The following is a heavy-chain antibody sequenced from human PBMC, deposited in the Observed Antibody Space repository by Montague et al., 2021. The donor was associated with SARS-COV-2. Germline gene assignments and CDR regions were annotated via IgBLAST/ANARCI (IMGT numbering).Heavy chain of an antibody. D-gene: IGHD3-10*01. V-gene: IGHV2-70*11. CDR3: ARTYGSGRGFDL. Sequence: PALAKPTQTLTLTCTSSGFSRSTSGMCVSWIRQPPGEALEWLARIDWDDDKYYSTSLKTRLTISKDTSKNQVVLTMTNMDPVDTATYYCARTYGSGRGFDLWGRGTPVTVSS. CDR2: IDWDDDK. CDR1: GFSRSTSGMC. J-gene: IGHJ2*01.